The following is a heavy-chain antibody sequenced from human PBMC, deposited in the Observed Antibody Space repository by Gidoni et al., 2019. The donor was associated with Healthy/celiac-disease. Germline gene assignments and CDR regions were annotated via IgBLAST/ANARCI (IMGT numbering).Heavy chain of an antibody. CDR2: IDPSDSYT. Sequence: EVQLVQSGAEVKKPGESLRISCKGSGYSFTSYWISWVRQMPGKGLEWMGRIDPSDSYTNYSPSFQGHVTISADKSISTAYLQWSSLKASDTAMYYCARRHGDDGPYYYGMDVWGQGTTVTVSS. D-gene: IGHD3-10*01. CDR1: GYSFTSYW. V-gene: IGHV5-10-1*03. CDR3: ARRHGDDGPYYYGMDV. J-gene: IGHJ6*02.